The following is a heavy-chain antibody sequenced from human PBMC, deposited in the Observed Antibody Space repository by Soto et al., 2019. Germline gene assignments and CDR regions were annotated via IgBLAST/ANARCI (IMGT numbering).Heavy chain of an antibody. CDR1: GYTFTSYA. V-gene: IGHV1-3*01. Sequence: ASVKVSCKASGYTFTSYAMHWVRQAPGQRLEWMGWINAGNGNTKYSQKFQGRVTITRDTSASTAYMELSSLRSEDTAVYYCARGDSSSPEAFYFDYWGQGTLVTVSS. D-gene: IGHD6-6*01. CDR3: ARGDSSSPEAFYFDY. CDR2: INAGNGNT. J-gene: IGHJ4*02.